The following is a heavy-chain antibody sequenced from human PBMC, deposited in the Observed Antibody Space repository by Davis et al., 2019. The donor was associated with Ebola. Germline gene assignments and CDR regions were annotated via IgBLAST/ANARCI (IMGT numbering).Heavy chain of an antibody. Sequence: GESLKISCVASGFTFSSYSMNWVRQAPGKGLEWVANIKQDGSEKYYVDSVKGRFTISRDNAKNSLYLQMNSLRAEDTAVYYCARGTKNYWGQGTLVTVSS. D-gene: IGHD2-8*01. CDR3: ARGTKNY. CDR2: IKQDGSEK. CDR1: GFTFSSYS. V-gene: IGHV3-7*03. J-gene: IGHJ4*02.